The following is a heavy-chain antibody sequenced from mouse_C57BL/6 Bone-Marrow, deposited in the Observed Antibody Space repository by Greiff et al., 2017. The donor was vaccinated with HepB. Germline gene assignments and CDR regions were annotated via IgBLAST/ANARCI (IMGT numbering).Heavy chain of an antibody. V-gene: IGHV5-4*03. J-gene: IGHJ3*01. Sequence: EVKVEESGGGLVKPGGSLKLSCAASGFTFSSYAMSWVRQTPEKRLEWVATISDGGSYTYYPDNVKGRFTISRDNAKNNLYLQMSHLKSEDTAMYYCASPSYYREAWFAYWGQGTLVTVSA. CDR2: ISDGGSYT. CDR3: ASPSYYREAWFAY. CDR1: GFTFSSYA. D-gene: IGHD2-14*01.